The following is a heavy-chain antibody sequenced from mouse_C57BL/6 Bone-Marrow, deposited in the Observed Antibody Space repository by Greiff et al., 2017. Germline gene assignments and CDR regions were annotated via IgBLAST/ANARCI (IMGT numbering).Heavy chain of an antibody. CDR2: IDPETGGT. V-gene: IGHV1-15*01. J-gene: IGHJ3*01. D-gene: IGHD2-3*01. CDR1: GYTFTDYE. CDR3: TRYNGYYGIAY. Sequence: QVQLKESGAELVRPGASVTLSCKASGYTFTDYEMHWVKQTPVHGLEWIGAIDPETGGTAYNQKFKGKAILTADKSSSTAYMELRSLTSEDSAVYDCTRYNGYYGIAYWGQGTLVTVSA.